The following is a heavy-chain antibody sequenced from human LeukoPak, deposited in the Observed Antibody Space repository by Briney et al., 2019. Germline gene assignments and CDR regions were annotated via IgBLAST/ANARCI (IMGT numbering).Heavy chain of an antibody. J-gene: IGHJ4*02. CDR2: ISSSGTTI. CDR3: ARAGPLRNY. V-gene: IGHV3-48*03. D-gene: IGHD2-15*01. Sequence: PGGSLRLSCAASGFTFISYEMNWVRQAPGKGLEWVSYISSSGTTIYYADSVKGRFTISRDNAKNSLYLQMNSLRAEDTAVYYCARAGPLRNYWGQGTLVTVSS. CDR1: GFTFISYE.